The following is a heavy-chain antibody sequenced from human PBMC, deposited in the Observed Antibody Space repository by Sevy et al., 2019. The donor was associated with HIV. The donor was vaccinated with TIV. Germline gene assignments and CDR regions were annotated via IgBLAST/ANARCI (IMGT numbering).Heavy chain of an antibody. D-gene: IGHD3-10*01. J-gene: IGHJ6*02. Sequence: SETLSLTCTVSGGSISSGDYYWSWIRQPPGKGLEWIGYIYYSGSTYYNPSLKSRVTISVDTSKNQFSLKLSSVTAADTAVYYCARDRLELSGSGSSQYYYYYYGMHVWGQGTTVTVSS. CDR2: IYYSGST. CDR1: GGSISSGDYY. CDR3: ARDRLELSGSGSSQYYYYYYGMHV. V-gene: IGHV4-30-4*01.